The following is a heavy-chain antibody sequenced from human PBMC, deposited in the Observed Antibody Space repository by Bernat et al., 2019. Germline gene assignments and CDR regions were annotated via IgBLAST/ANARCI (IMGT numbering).Heavy chain of an antibody. V-gene: IGHV3-23*01. J-gene: IGHJ4*02. CDR3: AKGGSWCDF. Sequence: EVQLLESGGGLVQPGGSLRLPCAASGFTFSSSAMTWLRQAPGKGLEWVSAISGATGATYYADSVKGRFTISRDNSKNTLYLQMNSLRAEDTAVYFCAKGGSWCDFWGQGTLVSVSS. CDR2: ISGATGAT. D-gene: IGHD6-13*01. CDR1: GFTFSSSA.